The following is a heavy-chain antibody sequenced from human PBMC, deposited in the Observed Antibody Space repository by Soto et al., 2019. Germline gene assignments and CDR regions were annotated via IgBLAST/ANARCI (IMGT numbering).Heavy chain of an antibody. Sequence: QVQLVQSGAEVKKPGSSVKVSCKASGGTFSSYAISWVRQAPGQGLEWMGGIIPISGTANYAQKFQGRVTITADESTRTAYMELSSLRPEDTAVYYCASSQGSSTSLEIYYYYYYGMDVWGQGTTVTVSS. V-gene: IGHV1-69*01. CDR3: ASSQGSSTSLEIYYYYYYGMDV. CDR2: IIPISGTA. CDR1: GGTFSSYA. J-gene: IGHJ6*02. D-gene: IGHD2-2*01.